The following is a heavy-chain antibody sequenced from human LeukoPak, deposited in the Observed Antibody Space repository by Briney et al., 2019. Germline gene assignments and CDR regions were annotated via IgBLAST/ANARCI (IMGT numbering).Heavy chain of an antibody. D-gene: IGHD4-17*01. V-gene: IGHV1-18*01. CDR2: ISAYNKR. CDR1: GYTFTSYG. J-gene: IGHJ5*02. Sequence: GASVKVSCKASGYTFTSYGINWVRQAPGQGLEWMGWISAYNKRNYAQKFQGRVTMTTDTSTSTAYMGLRNLRSDDTAVYYCARVSAPPDYGDYVSENWFDPWGQGTLVTVSS. CDR3: ARVSAPPDYGDYVSENWFDP.